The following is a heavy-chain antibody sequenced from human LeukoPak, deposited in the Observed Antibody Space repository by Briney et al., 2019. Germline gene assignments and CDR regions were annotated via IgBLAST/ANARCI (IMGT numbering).Heavy chain of an antibody. V-gene: IGHV1-2*04. Sequence: ASVKVSCKASGGTFSSYAISWVRQAPGQGLEWMGWINPNSGGTNYAQKFQGWVTMTRDTSISTAYMELSRLRSDDTAVYYCAREYYYDKGLGYWGQGTLVTVSS. D-gene: IGHD3-22*01. CDR3: AREYYYDKGLGY. CDR2: INPNSGGT. CDR1: GGTFSSYA. J-gene: IGHJ4*02.